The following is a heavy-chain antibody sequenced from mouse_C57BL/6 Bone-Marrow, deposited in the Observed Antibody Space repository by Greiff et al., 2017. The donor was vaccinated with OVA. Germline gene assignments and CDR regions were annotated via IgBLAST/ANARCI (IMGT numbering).Heavy chain of an antibody. CDR1: GYAFSSSW. CDR2: IYPGDGDT. Sequence: QVQLQQSGPELVKPGASVKISCKASGYAFSSSWMNWVKQRPGKGLEWIGRIYPGDGDTNYNGKFKGKATLTADKSSSTAYMQLSSLTSEDSAVYFCARRAREGDYWGQGTTLTVSS. CDR3: ARRAREGDY. D-gene: IGHD3-3*01. V-gene: IGHV1-82*01. J-gene: IGHJ2*01.